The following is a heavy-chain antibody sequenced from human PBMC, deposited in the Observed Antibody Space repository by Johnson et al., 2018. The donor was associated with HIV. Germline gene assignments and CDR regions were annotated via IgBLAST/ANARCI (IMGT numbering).Heavy chain of an antibody. CDR3: ARHRAAVRWLREGDTFDI. V-gene: IGHV3-11*04. J-gene: IGHJ3*02. CDR2: IGRSGSTF. CDR1: GFTFSNYW. D-gene: IGHD3-10*01. Sequence: QVQLVESGGALVQPGGSLRLSCAASGFTFSNYWMSWVRQAPGKGLEWVSYIGRSGSTFYYADSVKGRFTISRDNAKNSLYLQMNSLRAEATAVYYCARHRAAVRWLREGDTFDIWGQGTMVTVSS.